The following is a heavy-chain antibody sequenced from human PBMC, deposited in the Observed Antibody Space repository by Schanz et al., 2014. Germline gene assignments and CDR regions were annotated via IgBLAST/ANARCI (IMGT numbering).Heavy chain of an antibody. CDR1: GGSISSGGYY. D-gene: IGHD3-3*01. J-gene: IGHJ4*02. CDR2: IYYSGST. Sequence: QVQLQESGPGLVKPSQTLSLTCTVSGGSISSGGYYWSWIRQHPGKGLEWIGYIYYSGSTYYNPSLKSRVTISVDTSKNQFSLKLSSVTAADTAVYYCARDRVYRFLKGENRFYFDYWGQGTLVIVSS. V-gene: IGHV4-31*03. CDR3: ARDRVYRFLKGENRFYFDY.